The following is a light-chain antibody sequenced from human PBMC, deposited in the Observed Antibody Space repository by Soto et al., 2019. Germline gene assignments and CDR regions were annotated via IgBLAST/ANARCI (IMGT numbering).Light chain of an antibody. V-gene: IGKV1-33*01. Sequence: DIQMTQSPSSLSASVGDRVTISCQASQDISNHLNWYQQRPGKAPRLLIYDVSTLQTGVPSRFTGSGSGTRFSVSISSLQPEDFATYYCQQYEDLPRTFGQGTKVEMK. CDR1: QDISNH. J-gene: IGKJ2*01. CDR3: QQYEDLPRT. CDR2: DVS.